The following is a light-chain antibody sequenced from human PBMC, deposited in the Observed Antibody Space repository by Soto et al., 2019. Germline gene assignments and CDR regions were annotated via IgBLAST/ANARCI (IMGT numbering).Light chain of an antibody. J-gene: IGKJ4*01. Sequence: DIQMTQSPSSLSASVGDRVTITCRAGHNIDSFLSWYQQKPGKAPKLLIYGSSTLQSGVPSRFRGSGFGTSFTLTISSLQPEDFATYYCQQSSNPRLTFGGGTKVQIK. V-gene: IGKV1-39*01. CDR3: QQSSNPRLT. CDR2: GSS. CDR1: HNIDSF.